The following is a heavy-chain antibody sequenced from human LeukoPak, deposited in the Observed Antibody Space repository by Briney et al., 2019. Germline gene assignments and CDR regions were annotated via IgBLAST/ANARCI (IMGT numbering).Heavy chain of an antibody. CDR2: ISAYNGDT. CDR1: GYTFTSYG. V-gene: IGHV1-18*01. Sequence: GASVKVSCKASGYTFTSYGISWVRQAPGQGLEWMGWISAYNGDTQYPKKFQGRVTMTRDTSTNTAYMELRSLRSDDTAVYYCARDLNSWLKTDSWGQGTLVTVS. CDR3: ARDLNSWLKTDS. J-gene: IGHJ4*02. D-gene: IGHD5-12*01.